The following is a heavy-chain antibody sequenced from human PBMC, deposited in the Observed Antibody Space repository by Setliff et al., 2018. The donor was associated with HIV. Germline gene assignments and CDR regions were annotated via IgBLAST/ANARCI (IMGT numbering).Heavy chain of an antibody. D-gene: IGHD2-15*01. Sequence: GASVKVSCKVSGYTLTKLSIHWVRQAPGKGLEWMGGFDPADGEAVYTEKLQGRVTMTTDTSTTTAYMELRSLRSDDTAVYYCARVRTLDTPVDAFDIWGQGTMVTVSS. CDR1: GYTLTKLS. CDR3: ARVRTLDTPVDAFDI. CDR2: FDPADGEA. V-gene: IGHV1-24*01. J-gene: IGHJ3*02.